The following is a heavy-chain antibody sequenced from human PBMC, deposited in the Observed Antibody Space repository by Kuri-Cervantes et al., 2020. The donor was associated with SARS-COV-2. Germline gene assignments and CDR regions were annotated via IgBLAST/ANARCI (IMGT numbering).Heavy chain of an antibody. Sequence: SCAVSGGSISSGGYSWSWIRQPLGKGLEWIGYTYHSGSTYYNPSLKSRVTISVDRSKNQFSLKLSSVTAADTAVYYCAGSITGTTVLEGFDYWGQGTLVTVSS. V-gene: IGHV4-30-2*01. CDR1: GGSISSGGYS. CDR3: AGSITGTTVLEGFDY. J-gene: IGHJ4*02. CDR2: TYHSGST. D-gene: IGHD1-7*01.